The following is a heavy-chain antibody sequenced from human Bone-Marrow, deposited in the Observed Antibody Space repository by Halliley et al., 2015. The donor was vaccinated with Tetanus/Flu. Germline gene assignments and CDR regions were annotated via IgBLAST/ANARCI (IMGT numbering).Heavy chain of an antibody. CDR1: GASINSNY. V-gene: IGHV4-59*08. CDR2: IYDTGKT. CDR3: ARRDYSASGGYYFAY. Sequence: LRLSCTISGASINSNYWSWIRQPPGKGLEWIGYIYDTGKTTYNPSLKSRVTISADTSQNRFSLELNSVTAADTAVYYCARRDYSASGGYYFAYWGQGTLVTVSS. D-gene: IGHD4-4*01. J-gene: IGHJ4*02.